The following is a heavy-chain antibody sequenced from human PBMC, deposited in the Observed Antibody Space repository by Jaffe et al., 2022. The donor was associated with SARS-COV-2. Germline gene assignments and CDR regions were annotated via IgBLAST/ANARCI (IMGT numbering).Heavy chain of an antibody. Sequence: EVQLVESGGGLVKPGGSLRLSCAASGFTFSNAWMSWVRQAPGKGLEWVGRIKSKTDGGTTDYAAPVKGRFTISRDDSKNTLYLQMNSLKTEDTAVYYCTTEYGDYDYYYYYMDVWGKGTTVTVSS. CDR1: GFTFSNAW. J-gene: IGHJ6*03. CDR3: TTEYGDYDYYYYYMDV. CDR2: IKSKTDGGTT. V-gene: IGHV3-15*01. D-gene: IGHD4-17*01.